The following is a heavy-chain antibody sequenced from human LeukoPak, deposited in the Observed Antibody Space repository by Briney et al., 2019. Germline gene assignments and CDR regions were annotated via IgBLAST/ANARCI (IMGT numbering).Heavy chain of an antibody. D-gene: IGHD1-26*01. V-gene: IGHV3-21*01. CDR2: ISSSSSYI. Sequence: GGSLRLSCAASGFTFSSYSMNWVRQAPGKGLEWVSSISSSSSYIYYADSVKGRFTISRDNTKNSLYLQMNSLRAEDTAVYYCSRDPTYYLRYGYFDYWGQGALVTVSS. CDR1: GFTFSSYS. CDR3: SRDPTYYLRYGYFDY. J-gene: IGHJ4*02.